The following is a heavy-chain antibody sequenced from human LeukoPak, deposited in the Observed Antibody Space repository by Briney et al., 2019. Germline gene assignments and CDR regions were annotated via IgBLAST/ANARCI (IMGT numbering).Heavy chain of an antibody. CDR2: IHYSGST. CDR3: ARGRQRGYSYGYSY. V-gene: IGHV4-59*01. CDR1: GGSISSYY. Sequence: TSSETLSLTCTVSGGSISSYYWSWIRQPPGKGLEWIGYIHYSGSTNYNPSLKSRVTISVDTSKNQFSLKLSSVTAADTAVYYCARGRQRGYSYGYSYWGQGTLVTVSS. D-gene: IGHD5-18*01. J-gene: IGHJ4*02.